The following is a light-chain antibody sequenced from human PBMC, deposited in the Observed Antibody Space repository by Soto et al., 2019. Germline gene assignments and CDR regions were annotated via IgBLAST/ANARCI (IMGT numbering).Light chain of an antibody. CDR1: SSNIGRYT. V-gene: IGLV1-44*01. J-gene: IGLJ2*01. Sequence: QSVLTKPPSASGTPGQRVTISCSGGSSNIGRYTVNWYQQLPGTAPKLLMYNNNQRPSGVPDRFSGYKSGTSTSLDISGLQSEDETDYYCAEWDDSLNGHLVFGGGTKLTVL. CDR3: AEWDDSLNGHLV. CDR2: NNN.